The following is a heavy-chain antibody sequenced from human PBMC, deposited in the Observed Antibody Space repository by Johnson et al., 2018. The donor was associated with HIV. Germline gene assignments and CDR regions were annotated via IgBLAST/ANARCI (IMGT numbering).Heavy chain of an antibody. CDR1: GFTVSSSY. Sequence: VQLVESGGGVVQPGRSLRLSCAASGFTVSSSYMSWVRQAPGKGLEWVSVLYSGGSRYYADSVKGRFIISSDNSKNTLYLQLNSLRPEDTAVYYCAREGYYDSSGYYGAVDMWGQGTMVTVSS. D-gene: IGHD3-22*01. V-gene: IGHV3-66*02. J-gene: IGHJ3*02. CDR3: AREGYYDSSGYYGAVDM. CDR2: LYSGGSR.